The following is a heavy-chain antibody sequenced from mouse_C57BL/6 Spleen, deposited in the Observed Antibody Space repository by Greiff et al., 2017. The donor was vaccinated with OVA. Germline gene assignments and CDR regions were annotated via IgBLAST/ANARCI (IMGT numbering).Heavy chain of an antibody. D-gene: IGHD2-4*01. CDR2: IYPGSGST. Sequence: QVQLQQPGAELVKPGASVKMSCKASGYTFTSYWITWVKQRPGQGLEWIGDIYPGSGSTNYNEKFKSKATLTVDTSSSTDYMQLSSLTSEDAAVYYCARVRDDYDGALYAMDYWGQGTSVTVSS. CDR3: ARVRDDYDGALYAMDY. J-gene: IGHJ4*01. V-gene: IGHV1-55*01. CDR1: GYTFTSYW.